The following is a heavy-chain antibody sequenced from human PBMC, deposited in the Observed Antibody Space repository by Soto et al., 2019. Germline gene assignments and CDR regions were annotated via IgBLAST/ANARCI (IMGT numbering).Heavy chain of an antibody. J-gene: IGHJ4*02. Sequence: PVGSLRLSCAASGFTFSNAWMSWVRQAPGKGLEWVGRIKSKTDGGTTDYAAPVKGRFTISRDDSKNTLYLQMNSLKTEDTAAYYCTTETLYCSSTSCYQVDYWGQGTLVTVPQ. CDR1: GFTFSNAW. CDR2: IKSKTDGGTT. D-gene: IGHD2-2*01. CDR3: TTETLYCSSTSCYQVDY. V-gene: IGHV3-15*01.